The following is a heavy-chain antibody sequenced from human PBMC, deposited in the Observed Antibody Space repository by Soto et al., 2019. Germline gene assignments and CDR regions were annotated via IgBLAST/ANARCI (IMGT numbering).Heavy chain of an antibody. Sequence: PGGSLRLSCAASGFTLSNYVMNWVRQAPGKGLEWVAVISSDGSNKYYADSVKGRFTISRDDSKNMVYLQMNSLETEDTAVYYCIKYSGRPSTPAALGQGTLVTVSS. CDR2: ISSDGSNK. V-gene: IGHV3-30-3*01. D-gene: IGHD1-26*01. CDR1: GFTLSNYV. CDR3: IKYSGRPSTPAA. J-gene: IGHJ5*02.